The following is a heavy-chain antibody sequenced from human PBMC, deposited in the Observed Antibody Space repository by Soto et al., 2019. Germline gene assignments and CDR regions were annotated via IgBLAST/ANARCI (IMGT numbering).Heavy chain of an antibody. J-gene: IGHJ6*02. CDR2: ITYEGSQI. V-gene: IGHV3-30*18. D-gene: IGHD7-27*01. CDR3: AKGRGEMNWANYYGLDV. Sequence: QVQLVESGGGVVQPGRSLRLSCAASGFTFPRFGMHWVRQAPGKGLEWVAPITYEGSQIYYADAVKGRFTISRDNGDNTLSLQMDNLRTEDTATYFCAKGRGEMNWANYYGLDVWGQGTTVTVSS. CDR1: GFTFPRFG.